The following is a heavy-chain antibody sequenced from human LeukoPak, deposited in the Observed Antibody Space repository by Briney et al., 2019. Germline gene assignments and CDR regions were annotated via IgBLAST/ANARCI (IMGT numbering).Heavy chain of an antibody. V-gene: IGHV3-23*01. D-gene: IGHD3-10*01. CDR3: AKGKGDCINNSCRE. J-gene: IGHJ4*02. CDR2: ISGNGGST. CDR1: GFTFSNYA. Sequence: GGSLRLSCAASGFTFSNYAMNWVRQAPGKGLEWVSGISGNGGSTYHADFVKGRCTISRDNSKNTLHLQMNSLRAEDTAVYYCAKGKGDCINNSCREWAQGTLVIDSS.